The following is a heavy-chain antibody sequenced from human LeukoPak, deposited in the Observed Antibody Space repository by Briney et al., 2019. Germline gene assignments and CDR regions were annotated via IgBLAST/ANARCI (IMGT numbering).Heavy chain of an antibody. J-gene: IGHJ4*02. CDR2: ISGSGSTI. CDR1: GFTFSDYY. D-gene: IGHD6-19*01. Sequence: GGSLRLSCAASGFTFSDYYMSWIRQAPGKGPEWVSYISGSGSTIYYADSVKGRFTISRDNAKNSLYLQMNSLRAEDTAVYYCAKDQRSIAVAGYFDYWGQGTLVTVSS. CDR3: AKDQRSIAVAGYFDY. V-gene: IGHV3-11*01.